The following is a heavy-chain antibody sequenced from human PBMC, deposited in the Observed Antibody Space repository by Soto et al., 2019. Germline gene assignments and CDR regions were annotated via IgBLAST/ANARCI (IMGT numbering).Heavy chain of an antibody. Sequence: EVQLVESGGGLVQPGRSLRLSCAASGFTFDDYAMHWVRQAPGKGLEWVSGISWNSGSIGYADSVKGRFTISRDNAKNSLYLQMNSLRAEDTALYYCAKDRAATYYYGMDVW. V-gene: IGHV3-9*01. CDR2: ISWNSGSI. J-gene: IGHJ6*01. CDR1: GFTFDDYA. CDR3: AKDRAATYYYGMDV. D-gene: IGHD6-25*01.